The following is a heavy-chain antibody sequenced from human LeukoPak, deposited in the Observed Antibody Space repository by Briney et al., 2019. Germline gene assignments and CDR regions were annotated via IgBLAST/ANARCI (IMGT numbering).Heavy chain of an antibody. CDR1: GFSFISYG. V-gene: IGHV3-33*01. J-gene: IGHJ4*02. D-gene: IGHD6-19*01. CDR3: AGADSFGWYNY. Sequence: PGRSLRLSCITSGFSFISYGMHWVRQTPGKGLEWVAVVWHDVVNKYYAESVKGRFTVSRDVSKNTLYLDMNSLRVDDTAIYFCAGADSFGWYNYWGQGTVVTVSS. CDR2: VWHDVVNK.